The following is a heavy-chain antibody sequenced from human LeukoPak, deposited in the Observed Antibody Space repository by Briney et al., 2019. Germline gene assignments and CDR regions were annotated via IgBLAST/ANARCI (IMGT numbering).Heavy chain of an antibody. Sequence: SVKVSCKAARGTFSSYAISWVRQAPGQGLEWMGGIIPIFGTAKYAQKSQGRVTITADELTRTAYMELSSLRSEDTAVYYCARAPSLVVTASPWLGWFDPWGQGTLVTVSS. V-gene: IGHV1-69*13. D-gene: IGHD2-15*01. CDR1: RGTFSSYA. CDR2: IIPIFGTA. CDR3: ARAPSLVVTASPWLGWFDP. J-gene: IGHJ5*02.